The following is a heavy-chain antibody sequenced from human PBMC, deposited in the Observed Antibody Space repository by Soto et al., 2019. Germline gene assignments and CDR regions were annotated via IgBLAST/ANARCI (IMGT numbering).Heavy chain of an antibody. CDR1: GFTFSTYW. Sequence: EVQLVESGGGLVQPGGSLRLSCAASGFTFSTYWMHWVRQPPGKGLVWVSRINNDGSNTAYADSVKGRLTISRDNAQSTLYLQMNSLSAEDTAVYYCARDPLIGTTDYVVEVWGQGTTVSVSS. CDR3: ARDPLIGTTDYVVEV. D-gene: IGHD1-7*01. J-gene: IGHJ6*02. V-gene: IGHV3-74*01. CDR2: INNDGSNT.